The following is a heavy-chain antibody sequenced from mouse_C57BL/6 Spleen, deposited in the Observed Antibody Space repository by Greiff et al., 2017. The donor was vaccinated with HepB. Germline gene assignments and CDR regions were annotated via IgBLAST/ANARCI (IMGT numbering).Heavy chain of an antibody. Sequence: VQLVESGGGLVQPKGSLKLSCAASGFSFNTYAMNWVRQAPGKGLEWVARIRSKSNNYATYYADSVKDRFTISRDDSESMLYLQMNNLKTEDTAMYYCVRHHYYDYAMDYWGQGTSVTVSS. CDR1: GFSFNTYA. CDR3: VRHHYYDYAMDY. V-gene: IGHV10-1*01. D-gene: IGHD2-4*01. CDR2: IRSKSNNYAT. J-gene: IGHJ4*01.